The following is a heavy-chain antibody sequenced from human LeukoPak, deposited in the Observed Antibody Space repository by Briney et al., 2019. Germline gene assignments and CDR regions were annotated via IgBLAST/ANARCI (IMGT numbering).Heavy chain of an antibody. Sequence: PSETLSLTCTVSGGSISSYYWSWIRQPPGKGLEWIGYIYYSGSTNYNPSLKSRVTMSVDTSKNQFSLKLSSVTAADTAVYYCARDRRGRTYYFDYWGQGTLVTVSS. V-gene: IGHV4-59*12. CDR1: GGSISSYY. CDR2: IYYSGST. J-gene: IGHJ4*02. CDR3: ARDRRGRTYYFDY.